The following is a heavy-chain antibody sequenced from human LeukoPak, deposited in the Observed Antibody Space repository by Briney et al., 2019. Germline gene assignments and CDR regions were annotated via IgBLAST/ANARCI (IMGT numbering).Heavy chain of an antibody. CDR2: IYYSGST. D-gene: IGHD6-13*01. CDR3: ASFDISRAFDI. J-gene: IGHJ3*02. CDR1: GGSISSYY. Sequence: PSETLSLTCTVSGGSISSYYWGWIRQPPGKGLEWIGSIYYSGSTYYNPSLKSRVTISVDTSKNQFSLKLSSVTAADTAVYYCASFDISRAFDIWGQGTMVTVSS. V-gene: IGHV4-39*01.